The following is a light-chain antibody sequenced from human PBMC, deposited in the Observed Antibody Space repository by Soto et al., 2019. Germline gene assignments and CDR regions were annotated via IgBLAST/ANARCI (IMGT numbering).Light chain of an antibody. CDR1: QTIYDY. V-gene: IGKV1-39*01. J-gene: IGKJ4*01. Sequence: DIQMTQSPSSLSASVGDRVTITCRASQTIYDYVTWFQQRPGKAPKVLIYGASTLQSGVPSRFSGSGSGTEFTLTISNFQPDDFATYYCQQNFSPLLTFGGGTKVDIK. CDR3: QQNFSPLLT. CDR2: GAS.